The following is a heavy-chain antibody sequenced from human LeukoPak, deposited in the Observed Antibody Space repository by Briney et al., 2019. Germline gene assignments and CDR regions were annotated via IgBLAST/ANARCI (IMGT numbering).Heavy chain of an antibody. Sequence: PSETLSLTCTVSGGSISSYYWSWIRQPPGKGLEWIGYIYYSGSTNYNPSLKSRATISVDTSKNQFSLKLSSVTTADTAVYFCARVAAAGNYYFDYWGQGTLVTVSS. J-gene: IGHJ4*02. CDR1: GGSISSYY. CDR3: ARVAAAGNYYFDY. V-gene: IGHV4-59*01. D-gene: IGHD6-13*01. CDR2: IYYSGST.